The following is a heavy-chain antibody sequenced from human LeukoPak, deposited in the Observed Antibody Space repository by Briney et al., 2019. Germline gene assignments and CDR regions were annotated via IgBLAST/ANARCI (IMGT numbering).Heavy chain of an antibody. Sequence: SETLSLTCTVSGGSISSYYWSWIRQPPGKGLEWIGYIYYSGSTNYNPSLKSRVTISVDTSKNQFSLKLSSVTAADTAVYYCAREGIGVDYWGQGALVTVSS. J-gene: IGHJ4*02. CDR1: GGSISSYY. CDR2: IYYSGST. CDR3: AREGIGVDY. V-gene: IGHV4-59*01.